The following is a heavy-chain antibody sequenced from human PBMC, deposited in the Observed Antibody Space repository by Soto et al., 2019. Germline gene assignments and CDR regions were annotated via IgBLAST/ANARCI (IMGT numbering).Heavy chain of an antibody. CDR3: ARDTGGYSAYDAFDY. CDR1: GYTFTNYA. V-gene: IGHV1-3*01. Sequence: VQLVQSGAEVKKPEASVKVSCQASGYTFTNYAIHWVRQAPGQGLEWMGWINAGNGNTEYSQNFQGRVTFIRDTSASTAYMELSRLRSEDTSIYYCARDTGGYSAYDAFDYWGQGTLVTVSS. J-gene: IGHJ4*02. D-gene: IGHD5-12*01. CDR2: INAGNGNT.